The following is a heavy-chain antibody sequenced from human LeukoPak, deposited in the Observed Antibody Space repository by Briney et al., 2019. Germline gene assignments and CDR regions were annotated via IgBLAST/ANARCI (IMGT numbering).Heavy chain of an antibody. CDR3: ATGGYFLDY. V-gene: IGHV3-15*01. CDR1: GFTFSNAW. Sequence: GGSLRLSCAGSGFTFSNAWMNWVRQAPGKGLEWVGRIKSIVNGGTTDYAAPVKGRFTISRDDSKNTVFLQVNSLQTEDTAVYFCATGGYFLDYWGQGTLVTVSS. D-gene: IGHD3-16*01. CDR2: IKSIVNGGTT. J-gene: IGHJ4*02.